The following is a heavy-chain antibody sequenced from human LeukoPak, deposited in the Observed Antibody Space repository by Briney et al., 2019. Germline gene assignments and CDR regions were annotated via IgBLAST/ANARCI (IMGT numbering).Heavy chain of an antibody. CDR3: ATVPYSSSSGAFDY. CDR1: GYTLTELS. D-gene: IGHD6-6*01. CDR2: FDPEDGET. V-gene: IGHV1-24*01. J-gene: IGHJ4*02. Sequence: ASVKVSCKVSGYTLTELSMHWVRQAPGKGLEWMGGFDPEDGETIYAQKFQGRVNMTEDTSTDTAYMELSSLRSEDTAVYYCATVPYSSSSGAFDYWGQGTLVTVSS.